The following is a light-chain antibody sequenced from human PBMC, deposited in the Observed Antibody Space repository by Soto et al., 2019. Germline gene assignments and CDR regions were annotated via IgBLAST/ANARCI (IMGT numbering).Light chain of an antibody. Sequence: DIQMTQSPSSLSASVGDRVTITCLASQGISNFLAWYQQKPGEVPKLLIYAASTLQSGVPSRFSGSGSGTDFTLTISSLQPEDVANYYCQKYNSAPPYTFGQGTMVDLK. CDR1: QGISNF. CDR2: AAS. J-gene: IGKJ2*01. CDR3: QKYNSAPPYT. V-gene: IGKV1-27*01.